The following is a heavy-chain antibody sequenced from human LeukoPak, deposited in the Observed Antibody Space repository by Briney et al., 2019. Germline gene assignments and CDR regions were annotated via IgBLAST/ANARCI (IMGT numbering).Heavy chain of an antibody. J-gene: IGHJ4*02. V-gene: IGHV1-24*01. CDR3: ATSRKGDYDSSGYYYGDY. Sequence: GASVKVSCKVSGYTLTELSMHWVRQAPGKGLEWMGGFDPEDGETIYAQKFQGRVTMTEDTSTDTAYMELSSLRSEDTAVYYCATSRKGDYDSSGYYYGDYWGQGTLVTASS. D-gene: IGHD3-22*01. CDR2: FDPEDGET. CDR1: GYTLTELS.